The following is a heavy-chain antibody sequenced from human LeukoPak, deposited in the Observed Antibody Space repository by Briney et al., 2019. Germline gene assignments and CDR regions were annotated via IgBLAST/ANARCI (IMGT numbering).Heavy chain of an antibody. Sequence: GGSLRLSCAASGFTFGTYAMTWVRQAPGKGLEWVSAISGSGGSTYYADSVKGRFTISRDNSKNTLFLQMNSLRPDDTAVYYCAKGGDYSTSPELDFWGQGTLVTVSS. D-gene: IGHD6-6*01. CDR2: ISGSGGST. CDR3: AKGGDYSTSPELDF. J-gene: IGHJ4*02. CDR1: GFTFGTYA. V-gene: IGHV3-23*01.